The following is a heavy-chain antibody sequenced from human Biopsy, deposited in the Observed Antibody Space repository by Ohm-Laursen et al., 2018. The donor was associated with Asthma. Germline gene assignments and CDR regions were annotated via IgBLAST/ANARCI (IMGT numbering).Heavy chain of an antibody. CDR2: IMAVFGTT. D-gene: IGHD6-19*01. Sequence: SVKVSCKAPGGTFSNFAISWVRQAPGQGLEWMGGIMAVFGTTNYAQKFQGRVTITADESTSTAYMEVTSLRSEDTAIYYCARCQVGYSSGWSLLLKKIYYSGMDVWGQGNAVTVSS. J-gene: IGHJ6*02. CDR3: ARCQVGYSSGWSLLLKKIYYSGMDV. V-gene: IGHV1-69*13. CDR1: GGTFSNFA.